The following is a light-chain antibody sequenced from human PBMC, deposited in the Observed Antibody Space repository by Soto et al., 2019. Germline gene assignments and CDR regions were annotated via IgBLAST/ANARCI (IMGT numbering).Light chain of an antibody. J-gene: IGKJ5*01. CDR1: QTVNNY. CDR3: QQRSNWPSIT. CDR2: DAS. V-gene: IGKV3-11*01. Sequence: EILLKQSRATLSLSPGGRATPSRRASQTVNNYIAWYQQKPGQAPRLILYDASNRATGIPARFSGSGAGTDFTLTISSLEPKDFAVYYCQQRSNWPSITFGQGTRLEIK.